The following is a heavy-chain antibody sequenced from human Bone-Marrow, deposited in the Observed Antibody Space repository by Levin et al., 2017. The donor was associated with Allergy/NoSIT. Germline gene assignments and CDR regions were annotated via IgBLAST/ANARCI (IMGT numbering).Heavy chain of an antibody. V-gene: IGHV3-11*01. D-gene: IGHD2-15*01. CDR1: GFSFSDYY. J-gene: IGHJ4*02. CDR2: ISSAGHTI. CDR3: ARDRIESCLGATCYHFPDF. Sequence: GGSLRLSCVASGFSFSDYYMAWIRQAPGKGLEWISYISSAGHTISYSDSVKGRFTVSRDNAERSLFLHMTNLRAEDTALYYCARDRIESCLGATCYHFPDFWGQGTLVTVSS.